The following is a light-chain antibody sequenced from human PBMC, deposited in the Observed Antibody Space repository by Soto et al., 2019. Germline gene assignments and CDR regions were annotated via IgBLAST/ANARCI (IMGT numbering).Light chain of an antibody. V-gene: IGKV1-5*01. Sequence: DIQMSLSPSTLSSSVGDRVTITCRASQSISSWLAWYQQKPGKAPKLLIYDASSVESGVPSRFSGSGSGTEFTVTISSLQPDDFATYYCQQYNSYSPPITFGQGTRLEIK. J-gene: IGKJ5*01. CDR2: DAS. CDR3: QQYNSYSPPIT. CDR1: QSISSW.